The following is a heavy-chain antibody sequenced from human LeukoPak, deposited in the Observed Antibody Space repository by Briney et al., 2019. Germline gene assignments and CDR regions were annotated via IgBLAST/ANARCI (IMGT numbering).Heavy chain of an antibody. CDR3: ARLRPLYYYDSSGSILLDYLNY. Sequence: SETLSLTCTVSGGSISSSSYYWGWIRQPPGKGLEWIGEIHHSGSTNYSPALKSRITISVDTSKNQFSLKLSSVTAADTAVYYCARLRPLYYYDSSGSILLDYLNYWGQGTLVTVSS. D-gene: IGHD3-22*01. CDR1: GGSISSSSYY. CDR2: IHHSGST. J-gene: IGHJ4*02. V-gene: IGHV4-39*07.